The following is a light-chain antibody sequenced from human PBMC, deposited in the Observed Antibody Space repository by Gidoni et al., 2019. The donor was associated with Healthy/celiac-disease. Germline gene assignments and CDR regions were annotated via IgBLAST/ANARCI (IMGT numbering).Light chain of an antibody. CDR3: QQYYSPPRLT. CDR2: WAS. CDR1: QSVLYSSNNKNY. V-gene: IGKV4-1*01. J-gene: IGKJ3*01. Sequence: DIVMTQSPDSLAGSLGERATINCKSSQSVLYSSNNKNYLAWYQQKPGQPPKLLIYWASTRESGVPDRFSGRGSGTDFTLTFRSLQAEDVAVYYCQQYYSPPRLTFGPGTKVDIK.